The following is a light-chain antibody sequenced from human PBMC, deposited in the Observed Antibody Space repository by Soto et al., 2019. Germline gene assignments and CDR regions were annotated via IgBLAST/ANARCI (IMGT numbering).Light chain of an antibody. V-gene: IGKV1-5*01. J-gene: IGKJ1*01. Sequence: DIQMTQSPSTLSASVGDRVTITCRASQTIFNWLAWYQRKPGEAPNLLIYDASSLQSGVPSTFSGSGSGTEFTLTISSLQPGDFATYYCQQYNSYPWTFGQGTKVDIK. CDR3: QQYNSYPWT. CDR1: QTIFNW. CDR2: DAS.